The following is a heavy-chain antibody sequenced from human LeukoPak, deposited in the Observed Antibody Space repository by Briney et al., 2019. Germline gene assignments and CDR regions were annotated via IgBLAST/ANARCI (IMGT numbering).Heavy chain of an antibody. CDR2: MDPNSGNT. CDR1: GYTFTSYD. CDR3: ARVVEMATLGSDHDAFDI. V-gene: IGHV1-8*01. J-gene: IGHJ3*02. D-gene: IGHD5-24*01. Sequence: GASVKVSCKASGYTFTSYDINWVRQATGQGLEWMGWMDPNSGNTGYAQKFQGRVTMTRNTSISTAYMELSSLRSEDTAVYYCARVVEMATLGSDHDAFDIWGQGTMVTVSS.